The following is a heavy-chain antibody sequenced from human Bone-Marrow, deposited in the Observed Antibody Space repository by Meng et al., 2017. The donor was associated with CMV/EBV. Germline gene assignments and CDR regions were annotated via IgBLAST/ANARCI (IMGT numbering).Heavy chain of an antibody. CDR1: GYTFTSYG. CDR3: ASKTLGYCSVTRCGAFDI. V-gene: IGHV1-18*01. J-gene: IGHJ3*02. CDR2: ISGFNADT. D-gene: IGHD2-2*01. Sequence: ASVKVSCKASGYTFTSYGISWVRQAPGQGFEWLGWISGFNADTNFAQKFRGRVTVTIDTSTNTAYMELRSLRSDDTAVYYCASKTLGYCSVTRCGAFDIWGQGTMVTVSS.